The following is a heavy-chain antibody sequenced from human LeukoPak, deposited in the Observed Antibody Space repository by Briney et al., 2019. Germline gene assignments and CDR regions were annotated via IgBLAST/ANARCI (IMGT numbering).Heavy chain of an antibody. J-gene: IGHJ3*02. CDR3: ASPGSGRHAFDI. CDR1: GFTFSSYA. D-gene: IGHD3-10*01. CDR2: INHSGST. V-gene: IGHV4-34*01. Sequence: GSLRLSCAASGFTFSSYAMSWVRQAPGKGLEWIGEINHSGSTNYNPSLKSRVTISVDTSKNQFSLKLSSVTAADTAVYYCASPGSGRHAFDIWGQGTMVTVSS.